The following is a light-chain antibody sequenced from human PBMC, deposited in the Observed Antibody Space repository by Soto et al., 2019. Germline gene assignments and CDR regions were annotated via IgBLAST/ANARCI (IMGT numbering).Light chain of an antibody. J-gene: IGLJ3*02. CDR3: CSYAGSTTWV. CDR2: EVN. Sequence: QSALTQPASMSGSPGQSITISCTGTNSDIGDFNLVSWYQQHPGKAPKVLLYEVNERHSGVSNRFSGSKSGNTASLTISGLQAEDDAEYYGCSYAGSTTWVFGGGTKVTVL. V-gene: IGLV2-23*02. CDR1: NSDIGDFNL.